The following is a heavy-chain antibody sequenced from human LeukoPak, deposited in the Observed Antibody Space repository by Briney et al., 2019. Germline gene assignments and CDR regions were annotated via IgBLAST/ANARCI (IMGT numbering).Heavy chain of an antibody. D-gene: IGHD6-19*01. J-gene: IGHJ4*02. V-gene: IGHV1-2*02. CDR3: ARARVPIAVAGLYYFDY. CDR2: INPNSGGT. Sequence: ASVKVSCKASGYTFTGYFIHWVRQAPGQGLEWMGWINPNSGGTNYAQKFQGRVTMTRDTSSNSAYMDLTRLKSDDTAVYYCARARVPIAVAGLYYFDYWGQGALVTVSS. CDR1: GYTFTGYF.